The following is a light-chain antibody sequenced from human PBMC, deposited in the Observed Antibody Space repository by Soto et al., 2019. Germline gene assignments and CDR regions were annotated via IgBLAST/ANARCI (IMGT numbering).Light chain of an antibody. CDR1: QGISSY. V-gene: IGKV1-9*01. CDR3: QHYNSYSEA. CDR2: AAY. Sequence: DIQLTQSPSFLSASVGDRVTITCRASQGISSYLAWYQKKPGKAPKLLMYAAYNLQSGVPSRFSGSGSGTEFTITISSLQPDDGETYYGQHYNSYSEAFGQGTKVDIK. J-gene: IGKJ1*01.